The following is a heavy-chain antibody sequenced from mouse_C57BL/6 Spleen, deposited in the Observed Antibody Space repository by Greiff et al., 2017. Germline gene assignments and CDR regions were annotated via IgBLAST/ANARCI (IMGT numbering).Heavy chain of an antibody. V-gene: IGHV1-52*01. CDR2: IDPSDSES. Sequence: VPLQQPGAELVRPGSSVKLSCKASGYTFTSYWLHLVKQKPIQGLEWIGNIDPSDSESHYNQKFKDKATLTGDKSSLTAYMQLSSLTSEDSAVNYCARWVYGSRNLDYWSQGTTLTVSS. D-gene: IGHD1-1*01. CDR1: GYTFTSYW. CDR3: ARWVYGSRNLDY. J-gene: IGHJ2*01.